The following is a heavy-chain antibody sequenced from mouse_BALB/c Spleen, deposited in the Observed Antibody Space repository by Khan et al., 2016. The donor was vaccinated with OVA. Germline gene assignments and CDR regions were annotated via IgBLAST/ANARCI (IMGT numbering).Heavy chain of an antibody. V-gene: IGHV5-6-3*01. CDR3: ARMARTIN. CDR1: GFTFSSYG. J-gene: IGHJ2*01. Sequence: EVQVVESGGGLVQPGGSLKLSCAASGFTFSSYGMSWVRQTPDKRLELVATINRNGGSTYYPDSVKGRFTISRDNAKNTLYLQMSSLKSEDTAMYYCARMARTINWGQGTTLTVSS. CDR2: INRNGGST.